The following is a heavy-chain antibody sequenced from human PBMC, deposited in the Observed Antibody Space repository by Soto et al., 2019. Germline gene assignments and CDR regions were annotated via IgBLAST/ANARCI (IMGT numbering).Heavy chain of an antibody. J-gene: IGHJ4*02. CDR3: ARDQGYNDRSGCYYY. CDR2: INASNGTT. CDR1: GGTFSNYA. V-gene: IGHV1-3*01. Sequence: ASVKVSCKASGGTFSNYAIAWVRQAPGQGLEWMGWINASNGTTEYAQKFQSRVTITRDASASTAYMELSSLRSEDTAVYYCARDQGYNDRSGCYYYWGQGTLVTVSS. D-gene: IGHD3-22*01.